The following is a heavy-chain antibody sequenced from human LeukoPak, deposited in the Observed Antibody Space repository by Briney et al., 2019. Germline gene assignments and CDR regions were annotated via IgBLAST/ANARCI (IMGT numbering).Heavy chain of an antibody. D-gene: IGHD6-19*01. J-gene: IGHJ4*02. CDR2: ISYDGSNK. CDR3: ARDFSSGWLFDY. V-gene: IGHV3-30-3*01. Sequence: PGGSLRLSCAASGFTFSSYAMHWVRQAPGKGLEWVAVISYDGSNKYYADSVKGRFTISRDNSKNTLYLQMNSLRAEDTAVYYCARDFSSGWLFDYWGQGTRVTVSS. CDR1: GFTFSSYA.